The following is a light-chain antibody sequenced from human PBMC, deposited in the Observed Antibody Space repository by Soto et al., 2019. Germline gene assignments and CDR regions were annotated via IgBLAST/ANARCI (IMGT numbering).Light chain of an antibody. CDR3: SSSTSRFTFNYI. CDR2: EVT. J-gene: IGLJ1*01. CDR1: SSDVGGYNY. V-gene: IGLV2-14*01. Sequence: QSALAQPASVSGSPGQSITISCTGTSSDVGGYNYVSWYQQHPGKAPKIIIYEVTNRPSGVSNRFSGSKSGNTASLTISGLQAEDDADYYCSSSTSRFTFNYIFGTGNKVTVL.